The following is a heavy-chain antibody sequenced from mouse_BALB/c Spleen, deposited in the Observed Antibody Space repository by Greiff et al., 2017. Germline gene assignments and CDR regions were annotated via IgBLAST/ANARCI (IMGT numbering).Heavy chain of an antibody. J-gene: IGHJ2*01. V-gene: IGHV5-9*03. CDR3: ARNGNYDYFDY. CDR2: ISSGGGNT. Sequence: EVKLMESGGGLVKPGGSLKLSCAASGFTFSSYTMSWVRQTPEKRLEWVATISSGGGNTYYPDSVKGRFTISRDNAKNNLYLQMSSLRSEDTALYYCARNGNYDYFDYWGQGTTLTVSS. D-gene: IGHD2-1*01. CDR1: GFTFSSYT.